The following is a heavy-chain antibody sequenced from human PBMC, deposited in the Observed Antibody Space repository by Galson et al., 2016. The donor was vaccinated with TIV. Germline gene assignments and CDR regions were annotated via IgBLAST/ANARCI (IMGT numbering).Heavy chain of an antibody. Sequence: ETLSLTCTVSGGSLIGPTYYWGWIRQPPGRGLEWIGSLYYTGTTFYNPSLKSRVTMSLDTSNNQFSLELRSMTAADTAFYYCAQFGAYYHYMDVWGKGTTVTVSS. J-gene: IGHJ6*03. CDR2: LYYTGTT. CDR1: GGSLIGPTYY. CDR3: AQFGAYYHYMDV. V-gene: IGHV4-39*07. D-gene: IGHD3-16*01.